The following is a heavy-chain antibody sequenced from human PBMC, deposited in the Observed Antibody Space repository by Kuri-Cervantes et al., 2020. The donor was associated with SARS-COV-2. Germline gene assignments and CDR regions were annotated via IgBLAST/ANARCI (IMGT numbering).Heavy chain of an antibody. CDR2: IYYSGST. Sequence: SETLSLTCTVSGGSISSHYWSWIRQPPGKGLEWIGYIYYSGSTNYNPSLKSRVTISVDTSKNQFSLKPSSVTAADTAVYYCARDRGALGYDFWSAQPGDYYYYMDVWGKGTTVTVSS. CDR3: ARDRGALGYDFWSAQPGDYYYYMDV. J-gene: IGHJ6*03. CDR1: GGSISSHY. V-gene: IGHV4-59*11. D-gene: IGHD3-3*01.